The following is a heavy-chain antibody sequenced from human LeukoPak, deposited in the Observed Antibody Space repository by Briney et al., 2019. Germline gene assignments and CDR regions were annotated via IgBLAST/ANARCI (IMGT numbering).Heavy chain of an antibody. Sequence: PSETLSLTCTVSGGSMSPYHWGWIRQPPGKGLEWTGYIYYSGSTNYNPSLNSRVTISVDTSKNQFSLRLSSVAAADTAIYYCARAVSGRFDYWGQGTLVTVSS. V-gene: IGHV4-59*08. D-gene: IGHD6-19*01. J-gene: IGHJ4*02. CDR2: IYYSGST. CDR3: ARAVSGRFDY. CDR1: GGSMSPYH.